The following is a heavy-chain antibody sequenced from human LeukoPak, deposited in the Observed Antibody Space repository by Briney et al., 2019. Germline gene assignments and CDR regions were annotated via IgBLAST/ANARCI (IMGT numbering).Heavy chain of an antibody. J-gene: IGHJ4*02. CDR1: GFTFSGYA. Sequence: GGSLRLSCALSGFTFSGYAMNWVRQAPGKGLEWVSYISSSGNIIYYADSVKGRFTISRDNAKDSLYLQMNSLRAEDTAVYYCARSGGNLDCWGQGSLVTVSS. D-gene: IGHD4-23*01. V-gene: IGHV3-48*03. CDR2: ISSSGNII. CDR3: ARSGGNLDC.